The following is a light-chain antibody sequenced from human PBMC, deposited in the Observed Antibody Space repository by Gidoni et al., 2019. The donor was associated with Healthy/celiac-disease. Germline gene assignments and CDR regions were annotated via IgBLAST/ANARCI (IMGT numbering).Light chain of an antibody. CDR1: QSISSY. CDR3: QQYYSTPLT. Sequence: DIQMTQLPSSLSASVGDRVTITCRASQSISSYLNWYQQKPGKAPKLLIYAASSLQSGVPSRFSGSGSGTDFTLTISRLQPEDVATYYCQQYYSTPLTFGQGTKVEIK. CDR2: AAS. J-gene: IGKJ1*01. V-gene: IGKV1-39*01.